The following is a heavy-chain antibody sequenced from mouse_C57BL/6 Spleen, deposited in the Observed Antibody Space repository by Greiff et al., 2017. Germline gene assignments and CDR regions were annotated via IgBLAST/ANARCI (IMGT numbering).Heavy chain of an antibody. CDR3: AREFDY. Sequence: VQLQQPGAELVMPGASVKLSRKASGYTFTSYWMHWVKQRPGQGLEWIGEIDPSDSYTNYNQKFKGKSTLTVDKSSSTAYMQLSSLTSEDSAVYYCAREFDYWGQGTTLTVSS. J-gene: IGHJ2*01. CDR2: IDPSDSYT. V-gene: IGHV1-69*01. CDR1: GYTFTSYW.